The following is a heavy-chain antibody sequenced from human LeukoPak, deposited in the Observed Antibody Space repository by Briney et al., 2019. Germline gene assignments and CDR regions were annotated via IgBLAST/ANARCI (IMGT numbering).Heavy chain of an antibody. CDR2: IYYSGST. CDR1: GGSISSSSYY. V-gene: IGHV4-39*07. Sequence: SETLSLTYTVSGGSISSSSYYWGWIRQPPGKGLEWIGSIYYSGSTYYNPSLESRVTISVDTSKNQFSLKLSSVTAADTAVYYCARLMTTVVRGPFDYWGQGTLVTVSS. J-gene: IGHJ4*02. D-gene: IGHD4-23*01. CDR3: ARLMTTVVRGPFDY.